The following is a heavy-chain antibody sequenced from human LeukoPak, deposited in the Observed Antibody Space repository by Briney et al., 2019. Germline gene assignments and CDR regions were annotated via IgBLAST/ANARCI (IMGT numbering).Heavy chain of an antibody. D-gene: IGHD6-19*01. CDR3: VRGRYSSGWYRDKNWFDP. V-gene: IGHV4-30-4*07. CDR1: GVSISRGGYA. J-gene: IGHJ5*02. CDR2: IYHSGTT. Sequence: SETLSLTCAVSGVSISRGGYAWNWIRQPPGKGLGWIAYIYHSGTTYYNPSLKSRATISVDTSKNQFSLKLSSVTAADTAVYYCVRGRYSSGWYRDKNWFDPWGQGTPVTVSS.